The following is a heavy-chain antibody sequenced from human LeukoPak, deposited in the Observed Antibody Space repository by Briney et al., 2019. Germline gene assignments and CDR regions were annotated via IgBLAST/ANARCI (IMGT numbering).Heavy chain of an antibody. V-gene: IGHV3-23*01. D-gene: IGHD6-13*01. Sequence: GGSLRLSCAASGFTFSSYALSWVRQAPGKGLEWVSGIRGSGGSTHYADSVKGRFTISRDKSKNTLYLEMNSLRAEDTAVYYRAKDRDSSSWYLGSCFGDYWGQGTLVTVSS. CDR1: GFTFSSYA. CDR3: AKDRDSSSWYLGSCFGDY. CDR2: IRGSGGST. J-gene: IGHJ4*02.